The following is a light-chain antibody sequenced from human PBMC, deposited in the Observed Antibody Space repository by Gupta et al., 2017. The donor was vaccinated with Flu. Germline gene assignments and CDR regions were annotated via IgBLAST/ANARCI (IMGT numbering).Light chain of an antibody. CDR2: TAS. V-gene: IGKV1-5*03. Sequence: DIQLPQSPSTLSASLGARVTITCRASQSISSWLAWYQRKPGKAPKLLIYTASSLDSGVPSRFSGSGSGTEFNLTISSLQADDFATYYCQQENSDPFTFGGGTRVEIK. CDR1: QSISSW. J-gene: IGKJ4*01. CDR3: QQENSDPFT.